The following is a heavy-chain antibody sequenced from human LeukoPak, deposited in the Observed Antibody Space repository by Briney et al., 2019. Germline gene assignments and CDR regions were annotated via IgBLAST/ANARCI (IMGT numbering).Heavy chain of an antibody. D-gene: IGHD2-15*01. CDR1: GFSLSTSGVV. V-gene: IGHV2-5*01. Sequence: SGPTLVKPTHTLTLTCTFSGFSLSTSGVVVGWIRQTPGRALAWLAPLYWNVDKRYSSSLRNRLTIPNAPSTTQVALTMTYMDPVATGTYYGAHRQVVEDYFDYWGQGTLVSVSS. J-gene: IGHJ4*02. CDR3: AHRQVVEDYFDY. CDR2: LYWNVDK.